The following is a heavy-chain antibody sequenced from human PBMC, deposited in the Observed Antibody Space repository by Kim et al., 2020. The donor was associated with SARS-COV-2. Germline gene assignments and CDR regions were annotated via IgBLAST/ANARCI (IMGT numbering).Heavy chain of an antibody. CDR3: ARLHGIAARPHPEY. Sequence: SETLSLTCTVSGGSISSSSYYWGWIRQPPGKGLEWIGSIYYSGSTYYNPSLKSRVTISVDTSKNQFSLKLSSVTAADTAVYYCARLHGIAARPHPEYWGQGTLVTVSS. J-gene: IGHJ4*02. D-gene: IGHD6-6*01. CDR1: GGSISSSSYY. V-gene: IGHV4-39*01. CDR2: IYYSGST.